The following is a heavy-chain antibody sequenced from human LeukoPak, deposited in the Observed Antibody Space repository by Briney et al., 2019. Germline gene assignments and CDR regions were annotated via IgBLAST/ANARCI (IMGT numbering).Heavy chain of an antibody. CDR2: FDTEDGET. Sequence: ASVKVSCKVSGYTLTELSMHWVRQAPGKGLEWMGGFDTEDGETIYAQKFQGRVTMTEDTSADTAYMELSSLRSEDTAVYYCATNLRVLWFGDMSHPTWGQGSLVTVS. D-gene: IGHD3-10*01. V-gene: IGHV1-24*01. CDR1: GYTLTELS. J-gene: IGHJ4*02. CDR3: ATNLRVLWFGDMSHPT.